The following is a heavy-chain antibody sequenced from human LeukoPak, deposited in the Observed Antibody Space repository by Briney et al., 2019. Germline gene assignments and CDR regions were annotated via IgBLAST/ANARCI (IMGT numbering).Heavy chain of an antibody. V-gene: IGHV4-4*07. D-gene: IGHD3-22*01. Sequence: SETLSLTCTVSGGSISSYYWSWIRQPAGKGLEWIGRIYTSGSTNYNPSLKSRVTMSVDTSKNQFSLKLRSVTAADTAVYYCARVGNYYDSSGYSRVGIFDYWGQGTLVTVSS. CDR2: IYTSGST. J-gene: IGHJ4*02. CDR3: ARVGNYYDSSGYSRVGIFDY. CDR1: GGSISSYY.